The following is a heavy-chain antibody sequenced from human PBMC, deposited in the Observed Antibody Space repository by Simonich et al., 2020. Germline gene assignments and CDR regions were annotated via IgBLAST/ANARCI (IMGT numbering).Heavy chain of an antibody. CDR2: IDPGDFDT. CDR1: GYSFTSYW. V-gene: IGHV5-51*01. J-gene: IGHJ3*02. Sequence: EVQLVQSGAEVKKPGESLKISCKGSGYSFTSYWIGWVCQMPGKGLEWMGIIDPGDFDTRDSPTIQGQGTISADKSISTAYLQWSSLKASDTAMYYCARQLNDFDIWGQGTMVTVSS. D-gene: IGHD1-1*01. CDR3: ARQLNDFDI.